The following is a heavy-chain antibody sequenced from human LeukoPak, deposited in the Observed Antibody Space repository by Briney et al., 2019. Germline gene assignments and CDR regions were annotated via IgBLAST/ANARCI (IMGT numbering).Heavy chain of an antibody. Sequence: PGGSLRLSCAASGFTVSSNYMSWVRQAPGKGLEWVSVIYSGGSTYYADSVKGRFTISRDNSKNTLYLQMNSLRAEDTAVYYCAKVKIRVPAAEALLLGTFDYWGQGTLVTVSS. V-gene: IGHV3-53*01. CDR3: AKVKIRVPAAEALLLGTFDY. CDR1: GFTVSSNY. J-gene: IGHJ4*02. D-gene: IGHD2-2*01. CDR2: IYSGGST.